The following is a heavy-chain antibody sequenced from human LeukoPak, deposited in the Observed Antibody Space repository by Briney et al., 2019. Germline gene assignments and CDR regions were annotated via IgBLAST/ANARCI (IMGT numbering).Heavy chain of an antibody. CDR2: ISSSSSYI. D-gene: IGHD3-10*01. J-gene: IGHJ6*02. Sequence: GGSLRLSCAASGFTFSSYSMNWVRQAPGKGLEWVSSISSSSSYIYYADSVKGRFTISRDNSKNTLYLQMNSLRAEDTAVYYCAKDDSLLWFGELLHYYYYGMDVWGQGTTVTVSS. CDR3: AKDDSLLWFGELLHYYYYGMDV. CDR1: GFTFSSYS. V-gene: IGHV3-21*01.